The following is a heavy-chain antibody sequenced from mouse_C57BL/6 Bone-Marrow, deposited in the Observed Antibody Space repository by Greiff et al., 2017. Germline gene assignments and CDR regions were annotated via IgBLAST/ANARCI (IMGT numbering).Heavy chain of an antibody. CDR3: ARERNWDEWYFDV. CDR1: GFTFSSYA. V-gene: IGHV5-4*01. J-gene: IGHJ1*03. D-gene: IGHD4-1*02. CDR2: ISDGGSYT. Sequence: EVKVVESGGGLVKPGGSLKLSCAASGFTFSSYAMSWVRQTPEKRLEWVATISDGGSYTYYPDNVKGRFTISRDNAKNNLYLQMSHLKSEDTAMYYCARERNWDEWYFDVWGTGTTVTVSS.